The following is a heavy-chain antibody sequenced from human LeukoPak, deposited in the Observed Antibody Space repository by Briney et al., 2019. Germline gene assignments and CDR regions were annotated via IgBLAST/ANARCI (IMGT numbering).Heavy chain of an antibody. J-gene: IGHJ4*02. CDR1: GFTLTDNW. D-gene: IGHD2-21*02. Sequence: PGGSLRLSCEASGFTLTDNWMSWVRQAPGKGLEWLANIKQDGSVKYYVDSVKGRFTISRDNAKNSLFLQMNSLRAEDTAVYYCARDVGWDSSLVTTTRSDYWGQGTLVTVSS. CDR3: ARDVGWDSSLVTTTRSDY. V-gene: IGHV3-7*01. CDR2: IKQDGSVK.